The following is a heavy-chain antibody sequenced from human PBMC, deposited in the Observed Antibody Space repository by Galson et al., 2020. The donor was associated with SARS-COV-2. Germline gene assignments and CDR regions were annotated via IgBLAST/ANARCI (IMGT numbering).Heavy chain of an antibody. J-gene: IGHJ6*02. CDR1: GGSISSYY. CDR2: IYTSGST. Sequence: SETLSLTCTVSGGSISSYYWSWIRQPAGKGLEWIGRIYTSGSTNYNPSLKSRVTMSVDTSKNQFSLKLSSVTAADTAVYYCARDHGSGSYYRSDYYYGMDVWGLGTTVTVSS. D-gene: IGHD3-10*01. V-gene: IGHV4-4*07. CDR3: ARDHGSGSYYRSDYYYGMDV.